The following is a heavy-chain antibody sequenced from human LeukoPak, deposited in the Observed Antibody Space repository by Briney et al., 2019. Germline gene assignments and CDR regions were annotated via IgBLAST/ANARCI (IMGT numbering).Heavy chain of an antibody. V-gene: IGHV4-31*03. Sequence: SETLSLTCTVSGGSFSSGGYYWSWIRQHPGKGLEWVGYIYYSGSTYYNPSLKCRVTISVDTSKNQFSLTLSSVTAADTAVYYCARDVDYGSGSVLGYWGQGTLVTVSS. CDR2: IYYSGST. CDR3: ARDVDYGSGSVLGY. J-gene: IGHJ4*02. D-gene: IGHD3-10*01. CDR1: GGSFSSGGYY.